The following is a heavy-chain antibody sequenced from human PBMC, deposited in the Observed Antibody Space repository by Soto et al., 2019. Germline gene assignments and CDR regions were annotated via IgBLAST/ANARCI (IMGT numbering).Heavy chain of an antibody. CDR2: ISAYNGNT. Sequence: QVQLVQSGAEVKKPGASVKVSCKASGYTFTSYGISWVRQAPGQGLEWMGWISAYNGNTNYAQKLQGRVTMTTDTATSTAYMELRSLRSDDTAVYYCARDPGVVVVPAAIRWFDPWGQGTLVTVSS. CDR3: ARDPGVVVVPAAIRWFDP. V-gene: IGHV1-18*01. D-gene: IGHD2-2*01. J-gene: IGHJ5*02. CDR1: GYTFTSYG.